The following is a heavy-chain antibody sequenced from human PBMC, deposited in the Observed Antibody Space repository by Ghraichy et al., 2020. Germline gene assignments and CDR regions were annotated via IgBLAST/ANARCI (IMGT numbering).Heavy chain of an antibody. CDR3: ARPRGSCSSATCYYLFDY. CDR1: GFTFSSYW. D-gene: IGHD2-2*01. V-gene: IGHV3-74*01. Sequence: GSLNISCAASGFTFSSYWMHWVRQAPGKGLVWVSRINSDGSSTSYADSVKGRFTISRDNAKSTLYLQMNSLRAEDTAVYYCARPRGSCSSATCYYLFDYWGLGTLVTVSS. CDR2: INSDGSST. J-gene: IGHJ4*02.